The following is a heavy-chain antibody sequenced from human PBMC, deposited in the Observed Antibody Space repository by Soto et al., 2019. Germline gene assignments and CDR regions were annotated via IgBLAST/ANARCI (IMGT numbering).Heavy chain of an antibody. CDR2: IYYNGAT. J-gene: IGHJ6*02. V-gene: IGHV4-31*03. CDR1: GGSISSGAYH. CDR3: ARGSAGRFLGVYYGVDV. Sequence: QVQLQESGPGLVKPSQTLSLTCTVSGGSISSGAYHWNWIRHHPGKGLEWIGYIYYNGATNYNSSHQSRVDISLDTSRNQFSLRLTSVTAADTAVYFCARGSAGRFLGVYYGVDVWGPGTTVTVSS. D-gene: IGHD3-3*01.